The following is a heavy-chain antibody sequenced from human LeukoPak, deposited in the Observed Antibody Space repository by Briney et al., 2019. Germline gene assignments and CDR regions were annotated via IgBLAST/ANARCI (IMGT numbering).Heavy chain of an antibody. CDR2: IVQDGSNQ. Sequence: AGGSLRLSCAASGFTFRNYVMNWVRQAPGKGLGAVAGIVQDGSNQYYVDSVKGRFTISRDNSKNTVYLQMNSLRAEDTAMYYCARENSAFDIWGHGTMVTVSS. CDR3: ARENSAFDI. V-gene: IGHV3-30*04. CDR1: GFTFRNYV. J-gene: IGHJ3*02. D-gene: IGHD4-23*01.